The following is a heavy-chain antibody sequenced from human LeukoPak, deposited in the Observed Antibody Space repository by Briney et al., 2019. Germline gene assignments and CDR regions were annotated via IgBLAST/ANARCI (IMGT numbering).Heavy chain of an antibody. J-gene: IGHJ6*02. D-gene: IGHD5-18*01. CDR2: FDPEDGES. CDR3: ARDRIQLWFISGVFYYGMDV. CDR1: GYTLTELS. V-gene: IGHV1-24*01. Sequence: ASVKVSCKVSGYTLTELSMHWVRQAPGKGLEWMGGFDPEDGESIYAQKFQGRVTMTEDTSTDTAYMELSSLRSEDTAVYYCARDRIQLWFISGVFYYGMDVWGQGTTVTVSS.